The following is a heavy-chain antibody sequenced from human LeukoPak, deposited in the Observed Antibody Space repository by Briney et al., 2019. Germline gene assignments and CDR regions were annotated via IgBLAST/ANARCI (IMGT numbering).Heavy chain of an antibody. D-gene: IGHD2-21*01. V-gene: IGHV1-18*01. Sequence: ASVKVSCKASGYSFNSYGISWVRQTPGQGLEWMGWISVHNGNTNYAQKLQGRVIMTTDTSTSTAYMELRSLRSDDTAVYYCARDGAPIENYYGMDVWGQGTTVTVSS. J-gene: IGHJ6*02. CDR1: GYSFNSYG. CDR2: ISVHNGNT. CDR3: ARDGAPIENYYGMDV.